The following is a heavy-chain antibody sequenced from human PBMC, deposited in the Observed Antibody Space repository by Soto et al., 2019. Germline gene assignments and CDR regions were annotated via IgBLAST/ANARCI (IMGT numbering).Heavy chain of an antibody. CDR3: ARERKFDFWRKGLDV. D-gene: IGHD3-3*01. J-gene: IGHJ6*01. CDR2: MDPNSGST. V-gene: IGHV1-8*01. CDR1: GYTFTSYD. Sequence: ASVKVSCKASGYTFTSYDINWVRQAPGQGLEWLGWMDPNSGSTGYAQNFQGRVTMARNISINTAHMELSSLRSEDTAVYYCARERKFDFWRKGLDVWGQGTTVTVSS.